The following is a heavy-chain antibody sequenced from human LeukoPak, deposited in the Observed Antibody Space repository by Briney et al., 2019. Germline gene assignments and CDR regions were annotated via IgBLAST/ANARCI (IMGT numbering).Heavy chain of an antibody. V-gene: IGHV5-51*01. CDR1: GYSFTSYW. D-gene: IGHD2-2*01. CDR3: ARQPNLYCSSTSCYYFDY. J-gene: IGHJ4*02. CDR2: IYPGDSDT. Sequence: GESLKISCKGSGYSFTSYWIGWVRQMPGKGLEGMGIIYPGDSDTRYSPSFQGQVTISADKSISTAYLQWSSLKASDTAMYYCARQPNLYCSSTSCYYFDYWGQGTLVTVSS.